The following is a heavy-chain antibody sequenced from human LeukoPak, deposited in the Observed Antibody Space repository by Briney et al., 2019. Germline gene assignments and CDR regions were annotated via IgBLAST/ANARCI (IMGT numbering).Heavy chain of an antibody. CDR2: ISWNSGSI. Sequence: QPGGSLRLSCAASGFTFDVYAMHWVRQAPGKGLEWVSGISWNSGSIGYADSVKGRFTISRDNAKNSLYLQMNSLRAEDTALYYCAKERGSSGWYRGPFDYWGQGTLVTVSS. V-gene: IGHV3-9*01. D-gene: IGHD6-19*01. CDR1: GFTFDVYA. J-gene: IGHJ4*02. CDR3: AKERGSSGWYRGPFDY.